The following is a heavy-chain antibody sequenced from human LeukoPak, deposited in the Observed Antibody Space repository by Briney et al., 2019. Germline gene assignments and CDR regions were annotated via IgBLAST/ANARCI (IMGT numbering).Heavy chain of an antibody. Sequence: GGSLRLSCAASGFTFSSYGMHWVRQAPGKGLEWVAVILYDGSNKYYADSVKGRFTISRDNSKNTLYLQMNSLRAEDTAVYYCAKDTFASTYYYDSSGNDYWGQGTLVTVSS. V-gene: IGHV3-30*18. CDR1: GFTFSSYG. CDR3: AKDTFASTYYYDSSGNDY. D-gene: IGHD3-22*01. J-gene: IGHJ4*02. CDR2: ILYDGSNK.